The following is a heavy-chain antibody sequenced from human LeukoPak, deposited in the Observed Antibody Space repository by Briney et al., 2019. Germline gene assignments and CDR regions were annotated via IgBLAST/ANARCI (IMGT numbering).Heavy chain of an antibody. V-gene: IGHV3-30*18. CDR2: ISNDATKK. D-gene: IGHD4-17*01. CDR1: GLTFSSHW. CDR3: AKDMNTVTTTFDY. Sequence: PGGSLRLSCAASGLTFSSHWMNWVRQAPGKGLEWVAVISNDATKKYYADSVKGRSTISRDNSERTLYLQMNSLRAEDTAVYYCAKDMNTVTTTFDYWGQGTLVTVSS. J-gene: IGHJ4*02.